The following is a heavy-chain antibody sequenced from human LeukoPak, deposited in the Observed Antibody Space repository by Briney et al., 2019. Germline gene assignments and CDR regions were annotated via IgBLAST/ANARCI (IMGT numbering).Heavy chain of an antibody. V-gene: IGHV1-46*01. D-gene: IGHD6-6*01. J-gene: IGHJ5*02. CDR3: ARGPGQFVRTPPRGWFDP. Sequence: ASVKLSCKAFGYTFTGYWMHWVRQAPGQGPEWMGVISPSGGSTIYAQKFKGRVTLTRDMSTSTDYLELSSLRSEDTAVYYCARGPGQFVRTPPRGWFDPWGQGTLVTVSS. CDR2: ISPSGGST. CDR1: GYTFTGYW.